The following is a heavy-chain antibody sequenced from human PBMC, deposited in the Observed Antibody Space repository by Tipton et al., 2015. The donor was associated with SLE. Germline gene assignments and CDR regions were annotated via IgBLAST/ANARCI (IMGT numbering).Heavy chain of an antibody. CDR3: AKGGASSQWLDP. Sequence: TLSLTCVVSDHSIISGFFWAWIRQSPGKGLEWIGEILHSGNTNYNPSLKSRVTISVDTSKNQFSLNLASVTAADSAVYYCAKGGASSQWLDPWGTGILVTVSS. CDR1: DHSIISGFF. D-gene: IGHD6-6*01. V-gene: IGHV4-34*01. J-gene: IGHJ5*02. CDR2: ILHSGNT.